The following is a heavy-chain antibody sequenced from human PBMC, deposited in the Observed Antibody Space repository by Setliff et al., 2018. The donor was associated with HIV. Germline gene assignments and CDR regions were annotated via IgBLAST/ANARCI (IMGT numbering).Heavy chain of an antibody. V-gene: IGHV1-18*04. CDR1: GYTFISYG. CDR2: ISVDNGDT. J-gene: IGHJ3*02. D-gene: IGHD6-13*01. Sequence: GESLKVSCKASGYTFISYGISWMRQAPGQGPEWMGWISVDNGDTNYAQKVQGRVSMTTDTSTSTAYMELRSLRFDDTAVYYCTRTSSSRPDAFDIWGQGTMVTVSS. CDR3: TRTSSSRPDAFDI.